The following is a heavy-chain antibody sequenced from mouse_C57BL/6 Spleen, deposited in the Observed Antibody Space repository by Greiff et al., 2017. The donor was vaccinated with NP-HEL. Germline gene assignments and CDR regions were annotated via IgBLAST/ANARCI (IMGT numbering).Heavy chain of an antibody. J-gene: IGHJ2*01. Sequence: VQLQQPGAELVMPGASVKLSCKASGYTFTSYWMHWVKQRPGQGLEWIGEIDPSASYTNYNQKFKGKSTLTVDKSSSTAYMQLSSLTSEDSAVYYCARSTTVVSYFDYWGQGTTLTVSS. CDR2: IDPSASYT. CDR3: ARSTTVVSYFDY. D-gene: IGHD1-1*01. V-gene: IGHV1-69*01. CDR1: GYTFTSYW.